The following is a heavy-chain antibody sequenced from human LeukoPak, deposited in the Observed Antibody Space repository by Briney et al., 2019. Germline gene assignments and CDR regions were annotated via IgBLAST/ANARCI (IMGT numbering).Heavy chain of an antibody. CDR3: ARNYGSGSYCPDY. Sequence: HPGGSLRLSCAASGFTFSSYGMHWVRQAPGKGLEWVAVISYDGSNKYYADSVKGRFTISRDNSKNTLYLQMNSLRAEDTAVYYCARNYGSGSYCPDYWGQGTLVTVSS. CDR2: ISYDGSNK. CDR1: GFTFSSYG. J-gene: IGHJ4*02. V-gene: IGHV3-30*03. D-gene: IGHD3-10*01.